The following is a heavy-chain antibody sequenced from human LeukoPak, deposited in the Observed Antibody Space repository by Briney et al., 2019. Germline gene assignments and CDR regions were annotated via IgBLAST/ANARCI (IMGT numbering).Heavy chain of an antibody. CDR3: AGIYYYGSGSYYISDY. D-gene: IGHD3-10*01. CDR1: SGSFSGYY. V-gene: IGHV4-34*01. CDR2: INHSGST. Sequence: PSETLSLTCAVYSGSFSGYYWSWIRQPPGKGLEWIGEINHSGSTNYNPSLKSRVTISVDTSKNQFSLKLSSVTAADTAVYYCAGIYYYGSGSYYISDYWGQGTLVTVSS. J-gene: IGHJ4*02.